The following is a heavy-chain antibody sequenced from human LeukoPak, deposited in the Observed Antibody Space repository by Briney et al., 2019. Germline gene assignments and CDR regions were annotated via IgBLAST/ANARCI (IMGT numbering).Heavy chain of an antibody. CDR2: IRSKASSYAT. Sequence: GGPLKLSCAASGFSFSGSAMHWVRQASGKGLEWVGRIRSKASSYATAYAASVIGRFTISRDDSKNTAYLQMNSLKTEDTAVYYCTRLNDSSAYLYDSYAMDVWGQGTTVTVSS. J-gene: IGHJ6*02. D-gene: IGHD3-22*01. V-gene: IGHV3-73*01. CDR1: GFSFSGSA. CDR3: TRLNDSSAYLYDSYAMDV.